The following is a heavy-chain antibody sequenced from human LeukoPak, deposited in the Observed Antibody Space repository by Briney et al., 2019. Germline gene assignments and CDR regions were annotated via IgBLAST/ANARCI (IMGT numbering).Heavy chain of an antibody. CDR1: GFTFDDYA. CDR2: ISWNSGSI. D-gene: IGHD3-9*01. Sequence: GGSLRLPCAASGFTFDDYAMHWVRQAPGKGLEWVSGISWNSGSIGYADSVKGRFTISRDNAKNSLYLQMNSLRAEDTALYYCAKVNIYDILTGYNEYYFDYWGQGTLVTVSS. V-gene: IGHV3-9*01. J-gene: IGHJ4*02. CDR3: AKVNIYDILTGYNEYYFDY.